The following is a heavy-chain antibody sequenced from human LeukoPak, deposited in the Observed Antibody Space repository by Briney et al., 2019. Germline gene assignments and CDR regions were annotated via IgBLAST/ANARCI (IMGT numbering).Heavy chain of an antibody. CDR2: IYTTGGT. V-gene: IGHV4-4*07. Sequence: SETLSLTCTVSGGSISSYYWSWIRQPAGKGLEWIGRIYTTGGTVYNPSLKSRVTMSVDTSKNQFSLKLSSVTAADTAVYYCARLASGSYGPLTPFDYWGQGTLVTVSS. CDR3: ARLASGSYGPLTPFDY. D-gene: IGHD1-26*01. CDR1: GGSISSYY. J-gene: IGHJ4*02.